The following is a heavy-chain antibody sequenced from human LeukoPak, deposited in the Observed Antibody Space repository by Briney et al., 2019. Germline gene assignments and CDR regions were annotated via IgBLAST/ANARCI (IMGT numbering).Heavy chain of an antibody. D-gene: IGHD3-10*01. J-gene: IGHJ4*02. V-gene: IGHV4-30-2*01. CDR3: ATEGPMVRGVFGY. CDR1: GGSISSGGYS. CDR2: IYHSGST. Sequence: SQTLSLTCAVSGGSISSGGYSWSWIRQPPGKGLEWIGYIYHSGSTYYNPSLKSRVTISVDRSKNQFSLKLSSVTAADTAVYYCATEGPMVRGVFGYWGQGTLVTVSS.